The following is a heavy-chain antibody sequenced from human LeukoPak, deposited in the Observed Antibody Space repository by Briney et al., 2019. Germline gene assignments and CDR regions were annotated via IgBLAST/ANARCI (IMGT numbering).Heavy chain of an antibody. CDR1: GLIFSDYY. J-gene: IGHJ4*02. D-gene: IGHD3-16*02. V-gene: IGHV3-11*01. Sequence: PGGSLRLSCAASGLIFSDYYMSWIRQAPGKGLEWASYISSSGSTIYYADSVKGRFTISRDNAKNSLYLQMNSLRAEDTAVYYCARGVTFGGVIVIRIDYWGQGTLVTVSS. CDR2: ISSSGSTI. CDR3: ARGVTFGGVIVIRIDY.